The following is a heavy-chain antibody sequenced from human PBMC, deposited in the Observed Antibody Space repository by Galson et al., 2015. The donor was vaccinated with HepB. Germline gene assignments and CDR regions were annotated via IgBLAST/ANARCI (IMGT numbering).Heavy chain of an antibody. CDR1: GFTFSSYA. J-gene: IGHJ4*02. Sequence: SLRLSCAASGFTFSSYAMHWVRQAPGKGLEWVAVISYDGSNKYYADSVKGRFTISRDNSKNTLYLQMNSLRAEDTAVYYCAREKLGIQLWLPLDYWGQGTLVTVSS. D-gene: IGHD5-18*01. CDR3: AREKLGIQLWLPLDY. CDR2: ISYDGSNK. V-gene: IGHV3-30*04.